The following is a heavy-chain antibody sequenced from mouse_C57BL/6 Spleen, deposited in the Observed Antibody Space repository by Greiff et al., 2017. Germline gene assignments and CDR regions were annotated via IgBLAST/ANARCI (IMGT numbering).Heavy chain of an antibody. V-gene: IGHV1-52*01. CDR3: ARGQKGDYFDY. J-gene: IGHJ2*01. Sequence: QVQLQQPGPELVRPGSSVKLSCKASGYTFTSYWMHWVKQRPIQGLEWIGNLDTSDSETHYNQKFKDKATLTVDKSSSTAYMQLSSLTSEDSAVYYCARGQKGDYFDYWGQGTTLTVSS. CDR1: GYTFTSYW. CDR2: LDTSDSET.